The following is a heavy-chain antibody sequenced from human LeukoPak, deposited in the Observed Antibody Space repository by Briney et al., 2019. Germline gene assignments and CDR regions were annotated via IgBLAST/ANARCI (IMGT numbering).Heavy chain of an antibody. CDR2: IYYSETT. D-gene: IGHD5/OR15-5a*01. CDR1: GGSISSTIYY. J-gene: IGHJ3*02. CDR3: ARDKGLPQAFDI. Sequence: KTSETLSLTCTVSGGSISSTIYYWGWIRQPPGKGLEWIGSIYYSETTSYNPSLKSRVTISVDTSKNQFSLKLTSVTAADTAVYYCARDKGLPQAFDIWGQGTMVTVSS. V-gene: IGHV4-39*07.